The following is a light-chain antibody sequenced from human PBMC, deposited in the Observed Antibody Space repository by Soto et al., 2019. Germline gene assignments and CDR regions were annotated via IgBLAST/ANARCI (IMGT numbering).Light chain of an antibody. Sequence: DIVLTQSPGTLSLSPGGRATLSCRASQSVSSSYLAWYQQKPGQAPRLLIYGASSRATGIPDRFSGSGSGTDFTLTISRLEPEDFAVYYCQQRSNWPPLTFGQGTRLEIK. CDR2: GAS. CDR1: QSVSSSY. CDR3: QQRSNWPPLT. V-gene: IGKV3D-20*02. J-gene: IGKJ5*01.